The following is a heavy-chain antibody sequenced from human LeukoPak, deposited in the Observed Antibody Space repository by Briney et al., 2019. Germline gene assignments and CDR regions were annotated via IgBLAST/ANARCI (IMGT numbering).Heavy chain of an antibody. CDR2: INPNSGGT. J-gene: IGHJ4*02. Sequence: GASVKVSCKASGYTFTGYYMHWVRQAPGQGLEWMGWINPNSGGTNYAQKFQGRVTMTRDTSISTAHMELSRLRSDDTAVYYCARGPRYCSSTSCSEFDYWGQGTLVTVSS. CDR3: ARGPRYCSSTSCSEFDY. V-gene: IGHV1-2*02. D-gene: IGHD2-2*01. CDR1: GYTFTGYY.